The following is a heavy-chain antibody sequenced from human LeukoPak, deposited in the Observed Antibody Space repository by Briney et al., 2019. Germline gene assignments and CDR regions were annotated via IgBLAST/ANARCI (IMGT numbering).Heavy chain of an antibody. Sequence: SETLCLTCTVSGGTISSGGYYWSWIRQHPGKGLEWIGYIYYSGSTYYNPSLKSRVTISVDTSKNQFSLKLSSVTAADTAVYYCARAPQRDHYGDYFDYWGQGTLVTVSS. CDR2: IYYSGST. D-gene: IGHD4-17*01. CDR3: ARAPQRDHYGDYFDY. CDR1: GGTISSGGYY. V-gene: IGHV4-31*03. J-gene: IGHJ4*02.